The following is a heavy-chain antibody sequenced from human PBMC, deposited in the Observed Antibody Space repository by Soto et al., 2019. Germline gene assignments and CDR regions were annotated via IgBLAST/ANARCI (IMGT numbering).Heavy chain of an antibody. V-gene: IGHV1-69*01. D-gene: IGHD5-12*01. CDR2: IIPIFGTA. CDR1: GGTFSSYA. CDR3: ARDYVDIVATRRAYYYYGMDV. Sequence: QVQLVQSGAEVKKPGSSVKVSCKASGGTFSSYAISWVRQAPGQGLEWMGGIIPIFGTANYAQRVQGRVTITADESPRTAYMELSSLRSEDTAVYYCARDYVDIVATRRAYYYYGMDVWGQGTTVTVSS. J-gene: IGHJ6*02.